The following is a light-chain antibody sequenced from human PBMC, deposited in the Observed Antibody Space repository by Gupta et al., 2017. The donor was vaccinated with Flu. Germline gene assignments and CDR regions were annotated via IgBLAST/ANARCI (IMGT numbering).Light chain of an antibody. CDR2: GAA. CDR3: QQEGSLPLI. J-gene: IGKJ3*01. V-gene: IGKV3-20*01. Sequence: GALSGSPGERATISCRASQSVRDNFLACYQRKPGEPPRRRIYGAASRANGGPDGCCGSGSGTEVNPTISTLEPEDVAVDYCQQEGSLPLIFGRGTKVDIK. CDR1: QSVRDNF.